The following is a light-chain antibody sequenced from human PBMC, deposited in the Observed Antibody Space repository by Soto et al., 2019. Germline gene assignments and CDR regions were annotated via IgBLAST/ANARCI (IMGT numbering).Light chain of an antibody. Sequence: IQLTQSPSSLSASVGDRVTITCRASQGISSYLAWYQQKPGKAPKLLIYAASTLQSGVPSRFSGSGSKTDFTLTISRLQSEDVATYYCQQINSYPLTFGGGTKVEIK. CDR3: QQINSYPLT. V-gene: IGKV1-9*01. CDR2: AAS. CDR1: QGISSY. J-gene: IGKJ4*01.